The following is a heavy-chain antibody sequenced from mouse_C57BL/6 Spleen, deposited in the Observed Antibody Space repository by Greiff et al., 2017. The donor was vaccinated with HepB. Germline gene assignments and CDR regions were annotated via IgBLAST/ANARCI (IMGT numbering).Heavy chain of an antibody. V-gene: IGHV1-52*01. CDR3: ARHYYGSSYLDY. Sequence: QVQLQQPGAELVRPGSSVKLSCKASGYTFTSYWMHWVKQSPIQGLEWIGNIDPSDSETHYNQKFKDKATLTVDKSSSTAYMQLSSLTSEDSAVYYCARHYYGSSYLDYWGQGTTLTVSS. CDR1: GYTFTSYW. D-gene: IGHD1-1*01. J-gene: IGHJ2*01. CDR2: IDPSDSET.